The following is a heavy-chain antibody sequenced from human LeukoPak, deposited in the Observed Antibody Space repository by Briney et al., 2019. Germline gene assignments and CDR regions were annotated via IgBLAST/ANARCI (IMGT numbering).Heavy chain of an antibody. D-gene: IGHD3-10*01. V-gene: IGHV3-13*01. CDR1: GFSFSSYD. CDR3: ARGGDEGFDP. Sequence: PGGSLRLSCAVSGFSFSSYDMHWVRQPAGKGLEWVSGIGTAGDSYYAGSVKGRFTTSRENAKNSLYLQMNSLRAGDTAVYYCARGGDEGFDPWGQGTLVTVSS. CDR2: IGTAGDS. J-gene: IGHJ5*02.